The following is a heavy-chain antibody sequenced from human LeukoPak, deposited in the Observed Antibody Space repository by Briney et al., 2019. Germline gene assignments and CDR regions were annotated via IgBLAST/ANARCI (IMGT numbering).Heavy chain of an antibody. CDR3: ATGTFYEDVLDY. CDR1: GFTFSNFV. D-gene: IGHD1-26*01. V-gene: IGHV3-23*05. Sequence: GGSLRLSCAASGFTFSNFVMTWVRQAPGKGLQWVSTIECSGSTYYADSVRSRFSISRDNSKNTLSLQMNSLRPEDTAVYYCATGTFYEDVLDYWGQGALVTVSS. CDR2: IECSGST. J-gene: IGHJ4*02.